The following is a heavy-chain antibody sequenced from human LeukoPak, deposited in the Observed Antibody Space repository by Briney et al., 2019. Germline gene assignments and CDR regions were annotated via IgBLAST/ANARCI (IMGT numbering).Heavy chain of an antibody. J-gene: IGHJ4*02. CDR1: GFTFSTYS. CDR3: AKNTPPARGYFDS. D-gene: IGHD2-2*01. CDR2: ISSSSSTI. Sequence: GGSLRLSCAASGFTFSTYSMNWVRQAPGKGLEWVSYISSSSSTIYYADSVKGRFTISRDNSKNTLYMQMNSLRGEDTAVYYCAKNTPPARGYFDSWGQGTLVTVSS. V-gene: IGHV3-48*01.